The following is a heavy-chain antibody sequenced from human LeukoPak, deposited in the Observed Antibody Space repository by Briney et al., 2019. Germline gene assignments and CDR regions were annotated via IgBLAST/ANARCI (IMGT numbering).Heavy chain of an antibody. V-gene: IGHV1-2*06. J-gene: IGHJ4*02. CDR1: GHTFTGYY. D-gene: IGHD3-10*01. CDR3: ARAFADFYYYGSGSHLDY. CDR2: INPNSGGT. Sequence: GASVKVSCKASGHTFTGYYMHWVRQAPGQGLEWMGRINPNSGGTNYAQKFQGRVTMTRDTSISTAYMELSRLRSDDTAVYYCARAFADFYYYGSGSHLDYWGQGTLVTVSS.